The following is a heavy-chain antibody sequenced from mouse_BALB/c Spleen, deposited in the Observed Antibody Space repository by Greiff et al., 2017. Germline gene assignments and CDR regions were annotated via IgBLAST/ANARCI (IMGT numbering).Heavy chain of an antibody. CDR2: INPGSGGT. CDR3: AREGLTRGFAY. V-gene: IGHV1-54*01. D-gene: IGHD1-1*01. J-gene: IGHJ3*01. Sequence: VKLMESGAELVRPGTSVKVSCKASGYAFTNYLIEWVKQRPGQGLEWIGVINPGSGGTNYNEKFKGKATLTADKSSSTAYMQLSSLTSDDSAVYFCAREGLTRGFAYWGQGTLVTVSA. CDR1: GYAFTNYL.